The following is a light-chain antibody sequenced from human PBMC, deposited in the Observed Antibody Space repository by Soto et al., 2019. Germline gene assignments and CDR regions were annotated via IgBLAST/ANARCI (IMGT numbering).Light chain of an antibody. J-gene: IGKJ1*01. CDR2: GAS. CDR1: QSVSSN. CDR3: QQFNNWPQT. V-gene: IGKV3-15*01. Sequence: EIVMTQSPATLSVSPGERATLSCRASQSVSSNLAWYQQKGGQAPRLLIYGASTRATGISARFSGSGSGTEFTLTISSLQSEDFAVYFCQQFNNWPQTFGQGTKVDIK.